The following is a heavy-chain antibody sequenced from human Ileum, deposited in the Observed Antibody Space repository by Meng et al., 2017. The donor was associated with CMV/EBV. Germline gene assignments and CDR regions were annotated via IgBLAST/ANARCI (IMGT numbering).Heavy chain of an antibody. CDR1: GFTLSRYA. Sequence: RSLRLSCVVSGFTLSRYAMRWVRQAPGKGLEGVAAISHDGSNNYHADSVKGRFTISRDMSTDTLYLQMNSLRVEDTAIYYCASVADYWGQGTLVTVSS. CDR2: ISHDGSNN. J-gene: IGHJ4*02. D-gene: IGHD2-21*01. V-gene: IGHV3-30-3*01. CDR3: ASVADY.